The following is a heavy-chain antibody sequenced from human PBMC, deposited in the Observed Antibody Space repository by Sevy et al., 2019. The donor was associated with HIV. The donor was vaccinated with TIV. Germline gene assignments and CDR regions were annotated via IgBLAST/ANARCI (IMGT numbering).Heavy chain of an antibody. J-gene: IGHJ4*02. CDR2: ISYDGTKK. V-gene: IGHV3-33*05. CDR1: AFTFSSYG. D-gene: IGHD4-17*01. Sequence: GGSLRLSCAGSAFTFSSYGMHWVRQVPGEGLQWVAFISYDGTKKYYADSVRGRFTISRDNSMDTLYLQMTSLRAGDTAVYFCAKEAGYGGNPDLFHSWGQGTLVTVSS. CDR3: AKEAGYGGNPDLFHS.